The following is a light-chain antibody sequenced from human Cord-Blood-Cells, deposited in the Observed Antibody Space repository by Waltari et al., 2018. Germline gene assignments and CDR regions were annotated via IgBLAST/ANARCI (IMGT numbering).Light chain of an antibody. CDR1: SSDLGGYTY. V-gene: IGLV2-14*01. Sequence: QSALTQPASVSGSPGQSITISCPGPSSDLGGYTYVPWYQQHPGKAPKLMIYDVSNRPSGVSNRFSGSKSGNTASLTISGLQAEDEADYYCSSYTSSSLVVFGGGTKLTVL. J-gene: IGLJ2*01. CDR3: SSYTSSSLVV. CDR2: DVS.